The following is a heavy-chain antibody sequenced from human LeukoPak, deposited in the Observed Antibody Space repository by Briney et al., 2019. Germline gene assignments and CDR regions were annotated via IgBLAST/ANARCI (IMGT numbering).Heavy chain of an antibody. J-gene: IGHJ4*02. CDR2: VNPGGGST. CDR1: GYTFITRY. V-gene: IGHV1-46*01. CDR3: AREATTSQFYY. Sequence: ASVKFSSKASGYTFITRYLHWVRQATGQGIEWMGLVNPGGGSTNYALKFEGRVTMTRETSTSTVHMELSSLSSDDTAVYYCAREATTSQFYYWGQGTLVTVSS. D-gene: IGHD4-17*01.